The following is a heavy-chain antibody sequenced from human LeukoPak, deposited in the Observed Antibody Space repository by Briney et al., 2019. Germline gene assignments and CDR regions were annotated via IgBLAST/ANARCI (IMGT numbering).Heavy chain of an antibody. CDR3: VRGPHYGAYTDYFDY. D-gene: IGHD4-17*01. J-gene: IGHJ4*02. CDR1: GFTFSSYG. CDR2: INWNGGST. Sequence: GGSLRLSCAASGFTFSSYGMSWVRQAPGKGLEWVSGINWNGGSTGYADSLKGRFTISRDNAKNSLYLQMNSLRVEDTALYYCVRGPHYGAYTDYFDYWGRGTLVTVSS. V-gene: IGHV3-20*04.